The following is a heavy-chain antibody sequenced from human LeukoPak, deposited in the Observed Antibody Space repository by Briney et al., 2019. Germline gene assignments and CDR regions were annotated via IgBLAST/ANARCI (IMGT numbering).Heavy chain of an antibody. CDR2: ISGSGGTT. J-gene: IGHJ4*02. CDR3: AKEEDSSGWPREPDY. V-gene: IGHV3-23*01. Sequence: GGSLRLSCAASGFTFGTYAMSWVRQAPGKGLEWVSAISGSGGTTYYADSVKGRFTISRDNSKNTLYLQMNSLRAEDTAVYYCAKEEDSSGWPREPDYWGQGTLVTVSS. CDR1: GFTFGTYA. D-gene: IGHD6-19*01.